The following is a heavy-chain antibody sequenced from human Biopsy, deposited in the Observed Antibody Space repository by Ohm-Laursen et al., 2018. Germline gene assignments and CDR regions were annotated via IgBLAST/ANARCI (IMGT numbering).Heavy chain of an antibody. D-gene: IGHD6-19*01. CDR1: GGSTNDYF. Sequence: SQTLSLTCSVSGGSTNDYFWSWIRQPAGETLEWIGRIYSSGGSSYNPSLKSRISMSMDTSNNQFSLTLTSSTAADTAVYYCARTPGKAVAGRFLDLWGRGTLVTVSS. CDR3: ARTPGKAVAGRFLDL. J-gene: IGHJ2*01. CDR2: IYSSGGS. V-gene: IGHV4-4*07.